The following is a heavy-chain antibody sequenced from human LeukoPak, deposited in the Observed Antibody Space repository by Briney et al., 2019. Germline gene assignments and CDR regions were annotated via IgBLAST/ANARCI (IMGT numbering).Heavy chain of an antibody. CDR3: ARDKGDYDTSGSLFVF. J-gene: IGHJ4*02. D-gene: IGHD3-22*01. Sequence: GGSLRLSCAASGFALSSHWMTWVRQVPGRGPEWVANIKQDGSETYYVDSVKGRFTISRDNAKNSLYLQMNSLRAEDTAVYYCARDKGDYDTSGSLFVFGGQGTLVTVSS. V-gene: IGHV3-7*03. CDR1: GFALSSHW. CDR2: IKQDGSET.